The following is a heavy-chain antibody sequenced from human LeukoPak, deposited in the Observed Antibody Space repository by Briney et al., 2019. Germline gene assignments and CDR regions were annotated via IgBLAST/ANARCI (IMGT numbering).Heavy chain of an antibody. J-gene: IGHJ6*03. CDR3: ARAHRWYSSGWYVNYYYYMDV. CDR1: GGSFSGYY. Sequence: SETLSLTCAVYGGSFSGYYWSWIRQPPGKGLEWIGEINHSGSTNYNPSLKSRVTISVDTSKNQFSLKLSSVTAADTAVYYCARAHRWYSSGWYVNYYYYMDVWGKGTTVTVSS. D-gene: IGHD6-19*01. V-gene: IGHV4-34*01. CDR2: INHSGST.